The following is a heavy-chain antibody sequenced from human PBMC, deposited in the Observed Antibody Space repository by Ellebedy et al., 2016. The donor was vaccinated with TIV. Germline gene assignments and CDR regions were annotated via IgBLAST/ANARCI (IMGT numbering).Heavy chain of an antibody. CDR1: GFTFSGYW. CDR3: SRGIAAVMY. V-gene: IGHV3-11*06. J-gene: IGHJ4*02. CDR2: ISPDSRDT. Sequence: GESLKISCAASGFTFSGYWMTWIRQAPGKGLELVSYISPDSRDTNYADSVRGRFTISRDNAKSSLYLEMNSLRAEDTAVYYCSRGIAAVMYWGQGTLVTVSS. D-gene: IGHD6-13*01.